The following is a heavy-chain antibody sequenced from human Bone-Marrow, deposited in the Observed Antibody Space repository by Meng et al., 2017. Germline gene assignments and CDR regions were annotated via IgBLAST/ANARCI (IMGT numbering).Heavy chain of an antibody. J-gene: IGHJ4*02. D-gene: IGHD5-18*01. V-gene: IGHV4-38-2*01. CDR2: ISHSGST. CDR3: ASSSYGPIPDDY. Sequence: GSLRLSCAVSGYSISSDYYWGWIRQAPGKELEWIGSISHSGSTYYRPSLKSRVTISIDTSKNHFSLKLSSVTAADTAVYYCASSSYGPIPDDYWGQGTLVTVSS. CDR1: GYSISSDYY.